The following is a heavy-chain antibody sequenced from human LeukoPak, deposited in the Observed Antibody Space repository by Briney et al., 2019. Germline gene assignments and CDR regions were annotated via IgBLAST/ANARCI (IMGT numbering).Heavy chain of an antibody. D-gene: IGHD3-10*01. Sequence: GGSLRLSCAASGFTFSSYAMSWVRQAPGKGLEWVSAISGSGGSTYYADSVKGRFTISRDNSKNTLYLQMNSLRAEDTAVYYCARGSGTHYYHYSMDVWGQGTTVTVSS. V-gene: IGHV3-23*01. J-gene: IGHJ6*02. CDR1: GFTFSSYA. CDR3: ARGSGTHYYHYSMDV. CDR2: ISGSGGST.